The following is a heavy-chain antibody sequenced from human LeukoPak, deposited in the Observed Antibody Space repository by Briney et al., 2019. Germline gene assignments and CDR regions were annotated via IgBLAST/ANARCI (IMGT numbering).Heavy chain of an antibody. CDR2: ISSNGGST. D-gene: IGHD1-20*01. CDR3: ARGGPYNWNDKLVY. J-gene: IGHJ4*02. Sequence: QPGGSLRLSCAASGFTFSSYAMHWVRQAPGKGLEYVSAISSNGGSTYYANSVKGRFTISRDNSKNTLYLQMGSLRAEDMAVYYCARGGPYNWNDKLVYWGQGTLVTVSS. CDR1: GFTFSSYA. V-gene: IGHV3-64*01.